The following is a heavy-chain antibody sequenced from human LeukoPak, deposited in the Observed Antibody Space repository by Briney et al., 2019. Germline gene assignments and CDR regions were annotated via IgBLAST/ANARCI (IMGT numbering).Heavy chain of an antibody. CDR2: IIPIFGTA. CDR3: ARGGYDLFYYYYYGMDV. V-gene: IGHV1-69*13. D-gene: IGHD5-12*01. J-gene: IGHJ6*04. Sequence: SVTVSCKASGGTFSSYAISWVRQAPGQGLEWMGGIIPIFGTANYAQKFQGRVTITADESTSTAYMELSSLRSEDTAVYYCARGGYDLFYYYYYGMDVWGKGTTVTVSS. CDR1: GGTFSSYA.